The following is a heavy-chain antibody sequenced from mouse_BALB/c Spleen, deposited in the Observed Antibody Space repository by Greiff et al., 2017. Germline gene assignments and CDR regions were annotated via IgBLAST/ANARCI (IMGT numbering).Heavy chain of an antibody. CDR1: GFSLTSYG. D-gene: IGHD2-4*01. CDR2: IWRGGST. CDR3: AKNSDYDERDYFDY. Sequence: VQLVESGPSLVQPSQSLSITCTVSGFSLTSYGVHWVRQSPGKGLEWLGVIWRGGSTDYNAAFMSRLSITKDNSKSQVFFKMNSLQADDTAIYYCAKNSDYDERDYFDYWGQGTTLTVSS. J-gene: IGHJ2*01. V-gene: IGHV2-5-1*01.